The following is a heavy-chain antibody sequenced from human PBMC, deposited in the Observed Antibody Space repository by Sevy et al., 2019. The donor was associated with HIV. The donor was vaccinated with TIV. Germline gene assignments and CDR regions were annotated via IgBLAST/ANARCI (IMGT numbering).Heavy chain of an antibody. D-gene: IGHD3-16*01. J-gene: IGHJ4*01. CDR2: VSPTSLST. Sequence: GGSLRLSCTASGFSFSNYVMAWVRQAPGKWLEWVSSVSPTSLSTYYAESVKGRFTISRDNSKNTLYLQMNSLRAEDTAIYYCAKLHSRMIPGNGALDYWGRGTLVTVSS. CDR3: AKLHSRMIPGNGALDY. CDR1: GFSFSNYV. V-gene: IGHV3-23*01.